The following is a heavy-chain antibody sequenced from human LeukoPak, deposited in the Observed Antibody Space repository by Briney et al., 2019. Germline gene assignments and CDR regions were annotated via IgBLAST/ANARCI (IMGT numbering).Heavy chain of an antibody. CDR2: INEDGSGK. D-gene: IGHD6-19*01. J-gene: IGHJ4*02. CDR3: AKDIYSSGWYYFDY. V-gene: IGHV3-7*03. CDR1: GFTFSRYW. Sequence: GGSLRLSCAASGFTFSRYWMTWVRQAPGKGLEWVASINEDGSGKHYVDSVKGRFTISGDNAQKSVYLEMNSLRAEDTALYYCAKDIYSSGWYYFDYWGQGTLVTVSS.